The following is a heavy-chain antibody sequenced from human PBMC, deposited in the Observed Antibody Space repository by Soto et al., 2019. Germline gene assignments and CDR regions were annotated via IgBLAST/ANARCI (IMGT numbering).Heavy chain of an antibody. J-gene: IGHJ6*03. CDR1: DYTFTSYV. CDR3: ATREGEAAAGNHMDV. V-gene: IGHV1-18*01. Sequence: GASVKVSCKASDYTFTSYVISWVRQAPGQGLEWMGWISAYNGNTNYAQKLQGRVTMTTDTSTSTAYMELRSLRSDDTAVYYCATREGEAAAGNHMDVWGKGTTVTVSS. CDR2: ISAYNGNT. D-gene: IGHD6-13*01.